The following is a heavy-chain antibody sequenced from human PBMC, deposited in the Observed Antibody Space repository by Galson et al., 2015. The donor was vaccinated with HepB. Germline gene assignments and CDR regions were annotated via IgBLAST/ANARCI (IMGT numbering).Heavy chain of an antibody. J-gene: IGHJ6*02. V-gene: IGHV3-30*04. CDR2: ISYDGSNK. D-gene: IGHD6-19*01. Sequence: SLRLSCAASGFTFSSYAMHWVRQAPGKGLEWVAVISYDGSNKYYADSVKGRFTISRDNSKNTLYLQMNSLRAEDTAVYYCAKASLSSGWPYYYYGMDVWGQGTTVTVSS. CDR3: AKASLSSGWPYYYYGMDV. CDR1: GFTFSSYA.